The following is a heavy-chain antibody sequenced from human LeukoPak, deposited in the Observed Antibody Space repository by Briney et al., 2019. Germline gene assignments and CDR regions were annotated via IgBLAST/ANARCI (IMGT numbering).Heavy chain of an antibody. CDR2: ISWNSGSI. Sequence: GRSLRLSCAASGFTFDDYAMHWVRQAPGKGLEWVSIISWNSGSIGYADSVKGRFTISKDNAKNSLYLQMNSLRAEDTALYYCAKGAPRGRYYFDYWGQGTLVTVSS. CDR3: AKGAPRGRYYFDY. D-gene: IGHD6-19*01. J-gene: IGHJ4*02. V-gene: IGHV3-9*01. CDR1: GFTFDDYA.